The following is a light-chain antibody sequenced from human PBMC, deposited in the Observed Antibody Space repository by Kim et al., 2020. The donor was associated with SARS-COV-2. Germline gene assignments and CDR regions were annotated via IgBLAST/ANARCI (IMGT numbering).Light chain of an antibody. V-gene: IGKV1-27*01. CDR3: QKYDTAPYT. CDR1: QGFKNF. Sequence: DIQMTQSPSSLSASVGDRVTITCRASQGFKNFLAWYQHKPGKVPTLLIHSASTLHSGVPSRFSGSGYGTDFTLTISSLQPEDGATYYCQKYDTAPYTFGQGTTLEI. J-gene: IGKJ2*01. CDR2: SAS.